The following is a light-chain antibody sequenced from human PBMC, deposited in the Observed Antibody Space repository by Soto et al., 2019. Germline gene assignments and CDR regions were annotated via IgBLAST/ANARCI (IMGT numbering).Light chain of an antibody. Sequence: DFQMPQSPSSLSASGGDRVTITCRARQGISNYLGWFQQKPGKAPKSLIYAASSLHSGVPSKFSGSGSGTDFTLTISSLQPENFATYYCQHDTFGQGTRLEIE. J-gene: IGKJ5*01. CDR2: AAS. CDR1: QGISNY. CDR3: QHDT. V-gene: IGKV1-16*02.